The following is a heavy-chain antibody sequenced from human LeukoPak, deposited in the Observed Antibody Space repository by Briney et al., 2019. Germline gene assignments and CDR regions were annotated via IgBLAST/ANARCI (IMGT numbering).Heavy chain of an antibody. CDR1: GGSISSYY. CDR2: IYYSGST. V-gene: IGHV4-59*01. Sequence: SETLSLTCTVSGGSISSYYWSWIRQPPGKGREWIGYIYYSGSTNYNPSLKSRVTISVDTSKNQFSLKLSSVTAADTAAYYCARILNYYGSGSPYWFDPWGQGTLVTVSS. J-gene: IGHJ5*02. CDR3: ARILNYYGSGSPYWFDP. D-gene: IGHD3-10*01.